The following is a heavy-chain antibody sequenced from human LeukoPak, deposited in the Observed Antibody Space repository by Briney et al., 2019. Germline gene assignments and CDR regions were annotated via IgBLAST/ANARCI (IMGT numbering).Heavy chain of an antibody. CDR1: GGSISSYY. Sequence: SETLSLTCTVSGGSISSYYWSWIRQPPGKGLEWIGYIYYSGSTNYSPSLKSRVTISVDTSKNQFSLKPSSVTAADTAVYYCARAGLTGRYNWFDPWGQGTLVTVSS. CDR3: ARAGLTGRYNWFDP. CDR2: IYYSGST. V-gene: IGHV4-59*01. J-gene: IGHJ5*02. D-gene: IGHD1-20*01.